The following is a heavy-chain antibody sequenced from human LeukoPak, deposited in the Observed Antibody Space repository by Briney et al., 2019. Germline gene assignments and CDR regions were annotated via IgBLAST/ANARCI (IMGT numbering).Heavy chain of an antibody. V-gene: IGHV4-39*01. CDR3: AGGQGALFDY. CDR2: MYYSGNT. D-gene: IGHD1-26*01. CDR1: GDSIRSSSHY. J-gene: IGHJ4*02. Sequence: SETLSLTCTVSGDSIRSSSHYWGWIRQPPGKGLEWIGSMYYSGNTDYNPSLKSRVTISVDTSKNQLSLKLNSVTAADTAVYYCAGGQGALFDYWGQGTLVTVSS.